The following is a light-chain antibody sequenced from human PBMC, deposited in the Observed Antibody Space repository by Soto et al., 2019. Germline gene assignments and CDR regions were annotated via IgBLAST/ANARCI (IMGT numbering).Light chain of an antibody. V-gene: IGKV1-9*01. CDR3: QQLNSYPRT. CDR2: AAS. Sequence: IQLTQSPSSLSASVGDSVTITCRASQGISSYLAWYQQEPGKAPKLLIYAASTLQSGVPSSFSGGGSGTDFTLTISSLQPEDFATYYCQQLNSYPRTFGGGTTVEIK. J-gene: IGKJ4*01. CDR1: QGISSY.